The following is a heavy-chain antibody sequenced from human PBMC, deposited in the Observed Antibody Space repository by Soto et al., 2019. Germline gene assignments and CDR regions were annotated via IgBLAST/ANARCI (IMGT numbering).Heavy chain of an antibody. CDR2: ISYDGSNK. V-gene: IGHV3-30*18. CDR1: GFTFSSYG. CDR3: AKDLSEGGAYYYMDV. J-gene: IGHJ6*03. Sequence: GGSLRLSCAASGFTFSSYGMHWVRQAPGKGLEWVAVISYDGSNKYYADSVKGRFTISRDNSKNTLYLQMNSLRAEDTAVYYCAKDLSEGGAYYYMDVWGKGTTVTVSS. D-gene: IGHD3-16*01.